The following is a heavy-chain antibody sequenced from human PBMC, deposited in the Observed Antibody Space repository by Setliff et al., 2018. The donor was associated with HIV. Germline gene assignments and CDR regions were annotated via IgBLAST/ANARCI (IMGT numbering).Heavy chain of an antibody. V-gene: IGHV4-38-2*02. CDR1: GYSISSGYY. CDR3: ARTSIRSGWGRNNWFDP. CDR2: IYLSGST. D-gene: IGHD6-19*01. Sequence: PSEPLSLTCTVSGYSISSGYYWGWIRQTPGKGLEWIGSIYLSGSTYYNPSLKSRVTISLDTSKNQFSLKLSSVTAADTAVYYCARTSIRSGWGRNNWFDPWGQGTLVTVSS. J-gene: IGHJ5*02.